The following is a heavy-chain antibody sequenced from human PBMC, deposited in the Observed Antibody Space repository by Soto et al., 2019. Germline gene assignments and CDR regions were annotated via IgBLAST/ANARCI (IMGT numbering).Heavy chain of an antibody. J-gene: IGHJ4*02. D-gene: IGHD1-26*01. CDR1: GFTFSSYA. CDR3: VKDRPETYHVGYYFDY. CDR2: ISSNGGST. Sequence: GGSLRLSCSASGFTFSSYAMHWVRQAPGKGLEYVSAISSNGGSTYYADSVKGRFTISRDNSKNTLYLQMSSPRAEDTAVYYCVKDRPETYHVGYYFDYWGQGTLVTVSS. V-gene: IGHV3-64D*06.